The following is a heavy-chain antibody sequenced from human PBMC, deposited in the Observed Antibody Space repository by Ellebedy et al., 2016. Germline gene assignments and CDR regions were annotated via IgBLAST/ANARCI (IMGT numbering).Heavy chain of an antibody. CDR1: GYSFTSYW. V-gene: IGHV5-51*01. Sequence: GESLKISXKGSGYSFTSYWIGWVRQMPGKGLEWMGIIYPGDSDTRYSPSFQGHVTISADKSISTAYLQWSSLKTSDTAMYYCARHRPDHGDYPHAFDIWGQGTMVTVSS. J-gene: IGHJ3*02. CDR3: ARHRPDHGDYPHAFDI. CDR2: IYPGDSDT. D-gene: IGHD4-17*01.